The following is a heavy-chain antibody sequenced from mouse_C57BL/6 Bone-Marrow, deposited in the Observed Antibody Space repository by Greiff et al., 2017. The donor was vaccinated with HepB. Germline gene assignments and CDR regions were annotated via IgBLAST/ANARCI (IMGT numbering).Heavy chain of an antibody. CDR2: INYDGSST. CDR1: GFTFSDYY. CDR3: AGYDYDGRGGYAMDY. V-gene: IGHV5-16*01. D-gene: IGHD2-4*01. J-gene: IGHJ4*01. Sequence: EVQLVESEGGLVQPGSSMKLSCTASGFTFSDYYMAWVRQVPEKGLEWVANINYDGSSTYYLDSLKSRFIISRDNAKNILYLQMSSLKSEDTATYYCAGYDYDGRGGYAMDYWGQGTSVTVSS.